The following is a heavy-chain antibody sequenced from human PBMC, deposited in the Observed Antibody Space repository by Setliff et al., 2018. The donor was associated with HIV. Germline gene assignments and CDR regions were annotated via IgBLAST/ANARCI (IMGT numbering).Heavy chain of an antibody. CDR3: AKGAGFYGDYTFDH. D-gene: IGHD4-17*01. Sequence: PSETLSLTCTVSGPSINIHYWSWLRQSPGKGFEWIGYIYSTGSTNYNPSRQSRVTISMVASRNQFSLKVTSVTAADTAVYYCAKGAGFYGDYTFDHWGQGRQVTVSS. CDR1: GPSINIHY. J-gene: IGHJ4*02. CDR2: IYSTGST. V-gene: IGHV4-59*11.